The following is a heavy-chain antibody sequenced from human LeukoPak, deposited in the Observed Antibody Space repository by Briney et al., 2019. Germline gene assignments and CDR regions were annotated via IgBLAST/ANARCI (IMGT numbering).Heavy chain of an antibody. CDR3: ARRYDSYYYYYVDV. V-gene: IGHV4-38-2*01. CDR2: LYHSDST. D-gene: IGHD1-1*01. Sequence: SETLSLTCAVSGYSIGNGYYWAWIRQPPGKGLEWIGSLYHSDSTYYNPSLKSRVTMSVDTSKNQFSLKLSFVTAADTAVYYCARRYDSYYYYYVDVWGKGTTVTVSS. J-gene: IGHJ6*03. CDR1: GYSIGNGYY.